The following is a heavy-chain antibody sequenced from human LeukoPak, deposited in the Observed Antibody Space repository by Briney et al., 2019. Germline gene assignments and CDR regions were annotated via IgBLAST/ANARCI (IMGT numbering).Heavy chain of an antibody. CDR3: AELGITMIGGV. CDR1: GFTVSSNY. CDR2: IYSGGST. J-gene: IGHJ6*04. V-gene: IGHV3-66*01. Sequence: GGSLRLSCAASGFTVSSNYMSWVRQAPGKGLEWVSVIYSGGSTYYADSVKGRFTISRDNSKTAVYLQLDSLRVEDTAVYYCAELGITMIGGVWGKGTTVTISS. D-gene: IGHD3-10*02.